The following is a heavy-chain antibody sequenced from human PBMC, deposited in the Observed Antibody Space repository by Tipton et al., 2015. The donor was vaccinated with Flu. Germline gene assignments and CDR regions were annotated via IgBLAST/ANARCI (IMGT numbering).Heavy chain of an antibody. V-gene: IGHV3-30-3*01. D-gene: IGHD2-2*02. CDR2: ISYDGSNK. CDR1: GFTFSSYA. J-gene: IGHJ4*02. Sequence: SLRLSCAASGFTFSSYAMHWVRQAPGKGLEWVAVISYDGSNKYYADSVKGRFTISRDNSKNTLYLQMNSLRAEDTAVYYCARASVPAAINVAGGLDYWGQGTLVTVSS. CDR3: ARASVPAAINVAGGLDY.